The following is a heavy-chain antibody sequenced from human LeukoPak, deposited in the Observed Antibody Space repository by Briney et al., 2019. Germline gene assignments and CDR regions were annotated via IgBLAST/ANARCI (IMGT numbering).Heavy chain of an antibody. Sequence: GGSLRLSCAASGFTVSSNYMSWVRQAPGKGLEWGSVIYSGGSTYYADSVKGRFTISRDNSKNTLYLQMNSLRAEDTAVYYCARDRYCSGGSCLPRYYYYYGMDVWGQGTTVTVSS. V-gene: IGHV3-66*01. CDR1: GFTVSSNY. D-gene: IGHD2-15*01. CDR3: ARDRYCSGGSCLPRYYYYYGMDV. CDR2: IYSGGST. J-gene: IGHJ6*02.